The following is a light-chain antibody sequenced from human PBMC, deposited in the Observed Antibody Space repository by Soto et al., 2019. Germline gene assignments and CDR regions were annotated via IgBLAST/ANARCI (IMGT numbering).Light chain of an antibody. CDR1: QSIRSN. J-gene: IGKJ2*01. CDR2: GAS. CDR3: QQYYNWRYT. V-gene: IGKV3-15*01. Sequence: IVMTQSPATLSVSPGEGATLSCRASQSIRSNIAWYQQKPGQAPRLLIYGASTRATGIPARFSGSGSGTEFTLTISSLQTEDCAVYYCQQYYNWRYTFGQGTKLQIK.